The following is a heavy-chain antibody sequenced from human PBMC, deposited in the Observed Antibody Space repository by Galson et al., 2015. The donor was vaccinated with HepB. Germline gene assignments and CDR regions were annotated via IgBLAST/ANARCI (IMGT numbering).Heavy chain of an antibody. Sequence: SVKVSCKASGYTFTYRYLHWVRQAPGQALEWMGWITPFNGNTNYAQKFQDRVTITRDRSMSTAYMELSSLRSEDTAMYYCATSNWGTSWYYFDYWGQGTLVTVSS. CDR3: ATSNWGTSWYYFDY. CDR1: GYTFTYRY. J-gene: IGHJ4*02. CDR2: ITPFNGNT. D-gene: IGHD6-13*01. V-gene: IGHV1-45*02.